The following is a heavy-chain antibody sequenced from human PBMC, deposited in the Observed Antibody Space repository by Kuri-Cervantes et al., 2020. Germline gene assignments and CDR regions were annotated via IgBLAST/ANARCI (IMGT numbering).Heavy chain of an antibody. CDR1: GYTFTSYG. J-gene: IGHJ4*02. D-gene: IGHD3-10*01. Sequence: ASVKVSCKASGYTFTSYGISWVRQAPGQGLEWMGWMNPNSGNTGYAQKFQGRVTMTRNTSTSTVYMELSSLRSEDTAVYYCARARSGAIPGRGIMYFDYWGQGTLVTVSS. CDR3: ARARSGAIPGRGIMYFDY. V-gene: IGHV1-8*02. CDR2: MNPNSGNT.